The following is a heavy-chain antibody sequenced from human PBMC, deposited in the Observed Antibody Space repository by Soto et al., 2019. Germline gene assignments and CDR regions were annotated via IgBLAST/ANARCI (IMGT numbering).Heavy chain of an antibody. V-gene: IGHV1-69*13. D-gene: IGHD6-13*01. Sequence: SVQVSCKASGGTFSSYAISWLRQAPGQGLEWMGGIIPIFGTANYAQKFQGRVTITADESTSTAYMELSSLRSEDTAVYYCARAALPPLYSSSWYGNYYYGMDVWGQGTTVTVSS. CDR3: ARAALPPLYSSSWYGNYYYGMDV. CDR2: IIPIFGTA. CDR1: GGTFSSYA. J-gene: IGHJ6*02.